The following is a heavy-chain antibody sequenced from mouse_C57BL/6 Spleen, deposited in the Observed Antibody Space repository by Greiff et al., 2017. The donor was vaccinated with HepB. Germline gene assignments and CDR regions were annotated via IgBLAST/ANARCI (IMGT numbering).Heavy chain of an antibody. Sequence: QVQLQQPGAELVKPGASVKLSCKASGYTFTSYWMQWVKQRPGQGLAWIGEIDPSDSYTNYTQKFKGKATLTVDTSSSTAYMQLSSLTSEDSAVYYCARSNWDEGYFDVWGTGTTVTVSS. CDR1: GYTFTSYW. D-gene: IGHD4-1*01. CDR3: ARSNWDEGYFDV. V-gene: IGHV1-50*01. J-gene: IGHJ1*03. CDR2: IDPSDSYT.